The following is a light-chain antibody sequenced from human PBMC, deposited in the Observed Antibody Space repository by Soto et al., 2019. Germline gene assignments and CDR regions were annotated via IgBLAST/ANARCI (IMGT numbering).Light chain of an antibody. J-gene: IGKJ4*01. Sequence: ELVLTQSPATLSLSPGERATLSCRASQSVSNYVAWYQQKPGQAPRLLIYDTSSRATGIPAKFSGGGSGTDFTLTISSLEPEASAVYYCQQRKNWTLSVSFGRGTKVEIK. CDR1: QSVSNY. CDR3: QQRKNWTLSVS. CDR2: DTS. V-gene: IGKV3-11*01.